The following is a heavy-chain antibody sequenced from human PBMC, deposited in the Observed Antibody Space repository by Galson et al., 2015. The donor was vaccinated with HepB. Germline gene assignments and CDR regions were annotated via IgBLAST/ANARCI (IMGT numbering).Heavy chain of an antibody. V-gene: IGHV4-30-2*01. Sequence: TLSLTCTVSGGSISSGGYSWSWIRQPPGKGLEWIGYIYHSGSTYYNPSLKSRVTISVDRSKNQFSLKLSSVTAADTAVYYCATTVVVTAIGAFDIWGQGTMVTVSS. J-gene: IGHJ3*02. CDR1: GGSISSGGYS. CDR3: ATTVVVTAIGAFDI. D-gene: IGHD2-21*02. CDR2: IYHSGST.